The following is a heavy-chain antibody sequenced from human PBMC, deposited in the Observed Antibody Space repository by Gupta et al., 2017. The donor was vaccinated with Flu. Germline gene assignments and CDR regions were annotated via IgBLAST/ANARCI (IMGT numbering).Heavy chain of an antibody. Sequence: EVELLESGGGLVQPGGSLRLSCAAAGSPVRSYAMRRVRQAPGKGLEWVSLVSGGGGDTYYAESMEGRCTISRDNSKNTLYLQMNSLRTEEKALYYCAKDLEYDMVTCSYRNAMDVWGQGTTVTVSS. CDR3: AKDLEYDMVTCSYRNAMDV. D-gene: IGHD3-9*01. CDR1: GSPVRSYA. V-gene: IGHV3-23*01. J-gene: IGHJ6*02. CDR2: VSGGGGDT.